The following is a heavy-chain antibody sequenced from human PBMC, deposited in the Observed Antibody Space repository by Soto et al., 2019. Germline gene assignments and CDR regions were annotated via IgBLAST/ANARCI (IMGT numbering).Heavy chain of an antibody. CDR3: ARDVTDYVLDV. V-gene: IGHV3-30*03. Sequence: QMPLVESGGGVVQPGNSLRLSCAASGFIFSNYAMHWVRQAPGKGLEWVALISYDGRYIYYADSVKGRFAISRDNSKKTVELLMHSLRREDTAVYYCARDVTDYVLDVWGQGTTVNVSS. CDR1: GFIFSNYA. D-gene: IGHD3-9*01. CDR2: ISYDGRYI. J-gene: IGHJ6*02.